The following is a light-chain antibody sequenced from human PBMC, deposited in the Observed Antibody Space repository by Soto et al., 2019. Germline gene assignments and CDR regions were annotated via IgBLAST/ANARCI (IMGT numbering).Light chain of an antibody. CDR1: HSVSSNY. CDR2: DVS. J-gene: IGKJ1*01. CDR3: QQYGISPT. Sequence: DIVLTQSPCTLSLSPGERATLSCRSSHSVSSNYLAWYQQKPGQAPRLLIYDVSSRATGIPDRFSGSGSGTDFTLTISRLEPVDFAVYYCQQYGISPTFGQGTKVEIK. V-gene: IGKV3-20*01.